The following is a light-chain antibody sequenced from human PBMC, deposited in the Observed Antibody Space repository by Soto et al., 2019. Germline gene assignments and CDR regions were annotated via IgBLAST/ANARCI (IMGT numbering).Light chain of an antibody. V-gene: IGKV3-20*01. CDR1: QSVSSSY. Sequence: IVLTQSPGTLSLSPGERATLSCRASQSVSSSYLAWYQQKPGLAPRLLXYGASSRATGILDRFSGSGSGTDFTLTISRLEPEDFAVYYCQQYGSSPPLSFGGGTKVDIK. J-gene: IGKJ4*01. CDR2: GAS. CDR3: QQYGSSPPLS.